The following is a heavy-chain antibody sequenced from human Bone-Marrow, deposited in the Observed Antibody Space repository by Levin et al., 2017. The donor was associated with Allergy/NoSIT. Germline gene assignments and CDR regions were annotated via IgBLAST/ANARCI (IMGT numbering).Heavy chain of an antibody. CDR1: GFDFSTFG. CDR2: ISYDGSKK. V-gene: IGHV3-30*18. D-gene: IGHD6-19*01. Sequence: GGSLRLSCVASGFDFSTFGMHWVRQAPGKGLEWVTLISYDGSKKYYADSVKGRFTISRDNSKNTVFLQMNSLRAEDTAVYFCAKAYSAVAGHLDYWGQGTRVGVS. CDR3: AKAYSAVAGHLDY. J-gene: IGHJ4*02.